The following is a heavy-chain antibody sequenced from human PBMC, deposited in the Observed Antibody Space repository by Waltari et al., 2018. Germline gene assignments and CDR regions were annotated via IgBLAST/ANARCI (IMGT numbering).Heavy chain of an antibody. Sequence: QVQLVQSGAEVKKPGASVKVSCKASGYTFTDYYLHWVRQAPGQGLEWMGWINPNSGGTNYAQKFQGRVTMTRDTSTNSAYMELSRLRSDDTAVYSCARGEYYGSGYDLTRWGQGTLVTVSS. CDR2: INPNSGGT. V-gene: IGHV1-2*02. D-gene: IGHD3-10*01. CDR1: GYTFTDYY. CDR3: ARGEYYGSGYDLTR. J-gene: IGHJ4*02.